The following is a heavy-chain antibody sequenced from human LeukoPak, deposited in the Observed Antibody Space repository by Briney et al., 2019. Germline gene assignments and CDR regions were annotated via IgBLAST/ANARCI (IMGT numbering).Heavy chain of an antibody. CDR2: MFYTGST. V-gene: IGHV4-30-4*07. CDR3: ARGAGSTISNDAFDI. D-gene: IGHD2-15*01. J-gene: IGHJ3*02. Sequence: PSETLSLTCAVSGGSISSGSYSWSWIRQPPGKGLEWIGYMFYTGSTYYNPSLKSRFTISVDTSKNQFSLVLSSVTAADTAVYYCARGAGSTISNDAFDIWGQGAMVTISS. CDR1: GGSISSGSYS.